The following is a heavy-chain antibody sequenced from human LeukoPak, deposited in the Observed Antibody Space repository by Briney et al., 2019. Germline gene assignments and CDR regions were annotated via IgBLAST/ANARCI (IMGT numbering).Heavy chain of an antibody. J-gene: IGHJ4*02. CDR3: AKVWYYYGSGSYGPNDY. V-gene: IGHV3-23*01. Sequence: GGSLRLSCAASGFTFSSYAMSWVRQAPGKGLEWVSAISGSGGSTYYADSVKGRFTISRDNSKNTLYLQMNSLRAEDTAVYYCAKVWYYYGSGSYGPNDYWGQGTLVTVSS. CDR2: ISGSGGST. D-gene: IGHD3-10*01. CDR1: GFTFSSYA.